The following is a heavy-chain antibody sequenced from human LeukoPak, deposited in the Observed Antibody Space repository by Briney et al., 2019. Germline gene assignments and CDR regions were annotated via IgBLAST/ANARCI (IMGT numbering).Heavy chain of an antibody. D-gene: IGHD2-21*01. CDR2: IFSSGST. J-gene: IGHJ4*02. CDR1: GGSISSYY. Sequence: SETLPLTCTVSGGSISSYYWSWIRQPAGKGLEWIGRIFSSGSTNYNPSLKSRVTMSVDTSKNQFSLKLSSVTAADTAVYYCARDVGVPDYFDYWGQGTLVTVSS. V-gene: IGHV4-4*07. CDR3: ARDVGVPDYFDY.